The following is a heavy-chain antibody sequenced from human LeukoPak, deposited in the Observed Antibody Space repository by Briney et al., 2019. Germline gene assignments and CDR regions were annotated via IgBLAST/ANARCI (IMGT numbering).Heavy chain of an antibody. V-gene: IGHV3-21*01. CDR3: ARDYYDSSGYCPFDP. Sequence: PEGSLRLSCAASGFTFSSYSMNWVRQAPGKGLEWVSSISSSSSYIYYADSVKGRFTISRDNAKNSLYLQMNSLRAEDTAVYYCARDYYDSSGYCPFDPWGQGTLVTVSS. CDR1: GFTFSSYS. D-gene: IGHD3-22*01. CDR2: ISSSSSYI. J-gene: IGHJ5*02.